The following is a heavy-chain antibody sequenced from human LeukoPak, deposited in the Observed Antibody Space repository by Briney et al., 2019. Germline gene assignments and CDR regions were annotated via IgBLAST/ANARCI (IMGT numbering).Heavy chain of an antibody. Sequence: GGSLRLSCAASGFTFSDYYMSCIRQAPGKGLEWVSYISGNGNIIYYADSVKGRSTISRDNAKNTLFLQMNSLRAEDTALYYCARLPNYYFDYWDQGTLVTVSS. CDR1: GFTFSDYY. J-gene: IGHJ4*02. CDR3: ARLPNYYFDY. CDR2: ISGNGNII. V-gene: IGHV3-11*01. D-gene: IGHD5-24*01.